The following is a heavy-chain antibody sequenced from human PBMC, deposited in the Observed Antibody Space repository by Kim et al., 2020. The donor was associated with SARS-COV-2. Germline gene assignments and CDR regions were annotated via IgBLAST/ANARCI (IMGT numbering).Heavy chain of an antibody. V-gene: IGHV3-30*01. Sequence: SADSVKGRFTISRDNSKTTLYLQMNSLRAEDTAVYYCARVLGGGYSYADYWGQGTLVTVSS. J-gene: IGHJ4*02. CDR3: ARVLGGGYSYADY. D-gene: IGHD5-18*01.